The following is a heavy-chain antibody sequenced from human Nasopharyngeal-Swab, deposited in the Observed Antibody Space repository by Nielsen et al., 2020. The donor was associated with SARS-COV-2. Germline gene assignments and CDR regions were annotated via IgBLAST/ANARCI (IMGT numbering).Heavy chain of an antibody. CDR3: ARCLSGIVPAPILGLGPYYYYYYMDV. D-gene: IGHD2-2*01. CDR2: INHRGST. CDR1: GGSYSGSY. V-gene: IGHV4-34*01. Sequence: SETLSLTCAVYGGSYSGSYWGWIRQPPGKGPEWIAEINHRGSTNYKPSLKSRVPLSVDASMNQVSLEVSSVTAADTAVYYCARCLSGIVPAPILGLGPYYYYYYMDVWGKGTTVTVSS. J-gene: IGHJ6*03.